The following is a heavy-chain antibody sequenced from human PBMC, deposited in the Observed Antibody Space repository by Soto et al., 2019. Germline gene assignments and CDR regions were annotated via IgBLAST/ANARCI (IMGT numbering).Heavy chain of an antibody. CDR1: GGTFSSYA. CDR2: IIPIFGTA. CDR3: ARNYYGSGSYYETRNWFDP. D-gene: IGHD3-10*01. V-gene: IGHV1-69*01. Sequence: QVQLVQSGAEVKKPGSSVKVSCKDSGGTFSSYAISWVRQAPGQGLEWMGGIIPIFGTANYAQKFQGRVTITADESTSTAYMELSSLRSEDTAVYYCARNYYGSGSYYETRNWFDPWGQGTLVTVSS. J-gene: IGHJ5*02.